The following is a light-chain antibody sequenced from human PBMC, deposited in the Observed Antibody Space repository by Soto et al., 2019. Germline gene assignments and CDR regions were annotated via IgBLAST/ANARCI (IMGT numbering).Light chain of an antibody. J-gene: IGKJ2*01. CDR1: QSVTSNY. Sequence: EIVLTQSPGTLSLSPGERATLSCRASQSVTSNYLAWYQQKPGQAPGLLIYGASSRATGIPDRFSGSGSGTDFTLTISRLEPEDFAVYYCQQYSSSPATFGQGTKVEIK. CDR2: GAS. V-gene: IGKV3-20*01. CDR3: QQYSSSPAT.